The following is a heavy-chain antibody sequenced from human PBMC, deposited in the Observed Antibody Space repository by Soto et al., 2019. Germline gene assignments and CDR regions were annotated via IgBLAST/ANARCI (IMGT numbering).Heavy chain of an antibody. CDR2: ISSSTTII. CDR3: ARGIGLITSLKSYYYVDV. J-gene: IGHJ6*03. V-gene: IGHV3-48*01. CDR1: GFTFSIYS. Sequence: EVELVESGGGLIQPGDSLRRSCAASGFTFSIYSMNWVRQAPGKGLEWVSYISSSTTIIYYADSVKGRFTISRDNAKNSLYLQMNSLRAEDTAVYYCARGIGLITSLKSYYYVDVWGKGTTVTFSS. D-gene: IGHD3-16*01.